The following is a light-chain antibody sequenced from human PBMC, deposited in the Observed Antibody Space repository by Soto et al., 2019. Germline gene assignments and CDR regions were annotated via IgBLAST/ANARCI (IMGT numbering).Light chain of an antibody. J-gene: IGKJ1*01. CDR2: KAS. CDR1: QSISSW. V-gene: IGKV1-5*03. CDR3: QQYSTSSRT. Sequence: DIQMTQSPSTLSASVGDRVTITCRASQSISSWLAWYQQKPGKAPNLLIYKASTLESGVPSSFSGSGSGTEFTLTISSLQPDDFATYYCQQYSTSSRTFGQGTKVEIK.